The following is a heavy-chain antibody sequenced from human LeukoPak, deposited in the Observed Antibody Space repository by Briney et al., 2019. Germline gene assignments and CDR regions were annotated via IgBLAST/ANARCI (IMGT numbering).Heavy chain of an antibody. CDR1: GGSFSGYY. CDR3: ARDGYSSSWTLNWFDP. V-gene: IGHV4-34*01. CDR2: INHSGST. Sequence: SETLSLTCAVYGGSFSGYYWSWIRQPPGKGLEWIGEINHSGSTNYNPSLKSRVTISVDTSKNQFSLKLSSVTAADTAVYYCARDGYSSSWTLNWFDPWGQGTLVTVSS. D-gene: IGHD6-13*01. J-gene: IGHJ5*02.